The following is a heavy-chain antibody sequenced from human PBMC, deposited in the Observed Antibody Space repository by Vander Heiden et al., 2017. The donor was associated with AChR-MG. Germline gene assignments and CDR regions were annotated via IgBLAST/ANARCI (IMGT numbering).Heavy chain of an antibody. V-gene: IGHV1-69*01. J-gene: IGHJ6*02. D-gene: IGHD2-2*02. Sequence: QVQLVQSGVEVKKPGSSVKVSCKASGGPFSSYAISWVRQAPGQGLEWMGGIIPIFGTANYAQKFQGRVTITADESTSTAYMELSSLRSEDTAVYYCARVVVVPAAILNYYYYGMDVWGQGTTVTVSS. CDR1: GGPFSSYA. CDR3: ARVVVVPAAILNYYYYGMDV. CDR2: IIPIFGTA.